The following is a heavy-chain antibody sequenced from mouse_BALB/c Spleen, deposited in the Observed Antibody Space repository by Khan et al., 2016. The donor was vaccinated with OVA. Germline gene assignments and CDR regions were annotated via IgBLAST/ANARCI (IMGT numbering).Heavy chain of an antibody. Sequence: VELVESGPGLVAPSQSLSITCTVSGFSLTGYGVNWVRQPPGKGLEWLGMIWGDGSTDYNSALKSRLSISKENSKSQVFLKMNSLRTDDTARYYGARAYYGNYREAMDYWGQGTSVTVSS. CDR3: ARAYYGNYREAMDY. V-gene: IGHV2-6-7*01. D-gene: IGHD2-10*01. CDR2: IWGDGST. CDR1: GFSLTGYG. J-gene: IGHJ4*01.